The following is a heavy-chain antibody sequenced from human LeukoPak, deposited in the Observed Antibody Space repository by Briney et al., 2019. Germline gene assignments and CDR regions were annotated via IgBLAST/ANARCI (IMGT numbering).Heavy chain of an antibody. D-gene: IGHD1-26*01. J-gene: IGHJ4*02. Sequence: SETLSLTCAVSGASISHYSWRWIRQPPGKGLEWIGSIYYSGSTYYNPSLKSRVTISVDTSKNQFSLKLSSVTAADTAVYYCARDSWYSGSYREFDYWGQGTLVTVSS. CDR2: IYYSGST. CDR3: ARDSWYSGSYREFDY. CDR1: GASISHYS. V-gene: IGHV4-59*12.